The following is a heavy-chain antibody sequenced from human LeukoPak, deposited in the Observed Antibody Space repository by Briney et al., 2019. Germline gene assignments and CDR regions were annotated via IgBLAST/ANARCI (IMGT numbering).Heavy chain of an antibody. V-gene: IGHV4-31*03. CDR1: GGSISSGGYY. CDR2: IYYSGST. CDR3: ARDWLGPFSYYYGMDV. D-gene: IGHD6-19*01. Sequence: SETLSLTCTVSGGSISSGGYYWSWIRQHPGKGLEWIGYIYYSGSTYYNPSLKSRVTISVDTSKNQFSLKLSSVTAADTAVYYCARDWLGPFSYYYGMDVWGQGTMVTVSS. J-gene: IGHJ6*02.